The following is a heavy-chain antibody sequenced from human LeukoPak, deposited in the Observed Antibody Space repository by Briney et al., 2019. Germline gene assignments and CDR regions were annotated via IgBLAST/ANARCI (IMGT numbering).Heavy chain of an antibody. CDR1: GASIRSYY. J-gene: IGHJ4*02. Sequence: SETLSLTCTVSGASIRSYYWNWLRQPPGKGLEWIGYINYSGSTNYSPSLKSRVTISVDTAKNQVSLRLSSVTAADTAVYYCARRLPPYFDSWGQGTLVTVSS. CDR3: ARRLPPYFDS. CDR2: INYSGST. D-gene: IGHD4-11*01. V-gene: IGHV4-59*01.